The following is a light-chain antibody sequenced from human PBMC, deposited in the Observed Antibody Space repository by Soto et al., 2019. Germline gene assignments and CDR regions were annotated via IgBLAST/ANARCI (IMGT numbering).Light chain of an antibody. CDR2: AAS. V-gene: IGKV1-9*01. CDR1: QDVSRY. J-gene: IGKJ3*01. CDR3: QQHNSYVFA. Sequence: DIQLTQSPSFLSASVGDRVTITCRASQDVSRYLAWYQQKPGKAPNLLIYAASTLRSGVPSRFSGSGSETEVTVTISSLHPEDFATYYCQQHNSYVFALGPGTKVD.